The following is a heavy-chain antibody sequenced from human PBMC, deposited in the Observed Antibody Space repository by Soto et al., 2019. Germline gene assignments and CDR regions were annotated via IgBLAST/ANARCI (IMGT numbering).Heavy chain of an antibody. J-gene: IGHJ5*02. D-gene: IGHD6-19*01. CDR1: GYTFTSYY. CDR3: ARDQYSSGRARWFDP. Sequence: GPSVKVSCKASGYTFTSYYMHWVRQAPGQGLEWMGIINPSGGSTSYAQKFQGRVTMTRDTSTSTVYMELSSLRSEDTAVYYCARDQYSSGRARWFDPWGQGTLVTVSS. CDR2: INPSGGST. V-gene: IGHV1-46*01.